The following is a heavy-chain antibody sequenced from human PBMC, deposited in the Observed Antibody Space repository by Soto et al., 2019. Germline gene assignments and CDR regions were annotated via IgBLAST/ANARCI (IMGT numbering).Heavy chain of an antibody. J-gene: IGHJ6*02. CDR3: AREDSDYDILTAKGYYYGMDV. Sequence: PGGSLRLSCAASGFTFSSYSMNWVRQAPGKGLEWVSSISSSSSYIYYADSVKGRFTISRDNAKNSLYLQMNSLRAEDTAVYYCAREDSDYDILTAKGYYYGMDVWGQGTTVTVSS. V-gene: IGHV3-21*01. CDR2: ISSSSSYI. D-gene: IGHD3-9*01. CDR1: GFTFSSYS.